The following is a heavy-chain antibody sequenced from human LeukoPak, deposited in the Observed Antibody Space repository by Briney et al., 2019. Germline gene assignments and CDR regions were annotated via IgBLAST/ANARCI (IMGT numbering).Heavy chain of an antibody. D-gene: IGHD2-15*01. CDR3: ARRGFDWYFDL. CDR1: GDSITNNNYY. Sequence: SETLSLTCTVSGDSITNNNYYWGWIRQPPGKGLEWIGSIYYTGRTYYKPSLESRLTLSVDTSKNQFSLRLTSVTAADTAVYYCARRGFDWYFDLWGRGTLVTVSS. V-gene: IGHV4-39*07. J-gene: IGHJ2*01. CDR2: IYYTGRT.